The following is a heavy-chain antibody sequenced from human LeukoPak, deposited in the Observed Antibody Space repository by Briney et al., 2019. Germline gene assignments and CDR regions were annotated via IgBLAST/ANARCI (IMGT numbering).Heavy chain of an antibody. V-gene: IGHV1-18*04. CDR3: ARGIYYYGPGNYGMDV. D-gene: IGHD3-10*01. CDR1: GYTFTSYG. Sequence: GVSVKVSCKASGYTFTSYGITWVRQAPGQGLEWMGWISAYKGSTNYAQKLQGRVTMTTDTSTSTAYMELMSLRSDDTAVYYCARGIYYYGPGNYGMDVWGKGTTVTVSS. CDR2: ISAYKGST. J-gene: IGHJ6*04.